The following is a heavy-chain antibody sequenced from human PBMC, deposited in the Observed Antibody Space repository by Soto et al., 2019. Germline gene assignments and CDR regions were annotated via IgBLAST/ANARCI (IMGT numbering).Heavy chain of an antibody. Sequence: EVQLVESGGGLVKPGGSLRLSCVASGPTFSSYGLNWLRQAPGKGLEWVSSISSSGSYIYYADSVQGRFTISRDNAKNSMYLQMNSLRVEDTAIYFCARDESARSSTSDWGQGTLVTVSS. CDR1: GPTFSSYG. V-gene: IGHV3-21*01. CDR2: ISSSGSYI. D-gene: IGHD2-2*01. J-gene: IGHJ4*02. CDR3: ARDESARSSTSD.